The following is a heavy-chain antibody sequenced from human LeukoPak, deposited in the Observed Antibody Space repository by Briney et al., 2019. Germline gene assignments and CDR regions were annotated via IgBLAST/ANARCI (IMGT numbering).Heavy chain of an antibody. D-gene: IGHD6-6*01. J-gene: IGHJ4*02. CDR1: GGSLSGHY. Sequence: SETLSLTCAVYGGSLSGHYWSWIRQPPGKGLEWIGEINHIGSTAYNPSLKSRVTVSEDTSKNQFSLKLTSVTATDTAVYYCARTPTALVRGGYYFDNWGQGTLVTVSS. CDR2: INHIGST. V-gene: IGHV4-34*01. CDR3: ARTPTALVRGGYYFDN.